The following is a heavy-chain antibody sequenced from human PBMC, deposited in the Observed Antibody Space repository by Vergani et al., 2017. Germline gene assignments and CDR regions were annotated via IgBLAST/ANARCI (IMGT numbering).Heavy chain of an antibody. J-gene: IGHJ6*03. CDR3: AKDSRYCSSTSCYHYYYYMDV. Sequence: QVQLVESGGGVVQPGRSLRLSCAASGFTFSSYGMHWVRQAPGKGLEWVAVISYDGSNKYYADSVKGRFTISRDNSKNTLYLQMNSLRAEDTAVYYCAKDSRYCSSTSCYHYYYYMDVWGKGTTVTVSS. D-gene: IGHD2-2*01. CDR1: GFTFSSYG. V-gene: IGHV3-30*18. CDR2: ISYDGSNK.